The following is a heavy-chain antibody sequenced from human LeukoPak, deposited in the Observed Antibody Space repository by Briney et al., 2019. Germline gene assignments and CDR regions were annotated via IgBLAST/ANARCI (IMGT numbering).Heavy chain of an antibody. CDR3: TGNYYGSGSYADFDY. CDR2: INPNSGGT. V-gene: IGHV1-2*02. CDR1: RYTFTDYY. Sequence: ASVKVSCKASRYTFTDYYMNWVRQAPGQGLEWMGWINPNSGGTNDAQKFQGRVTMTRDTSISTAYMELSRLRSDDTAVYYCTGNYYGSGSYADFDYWGQGTLVTVSS. J-gene: IGHJ4*02. D-gene: IGHD3-10*01.